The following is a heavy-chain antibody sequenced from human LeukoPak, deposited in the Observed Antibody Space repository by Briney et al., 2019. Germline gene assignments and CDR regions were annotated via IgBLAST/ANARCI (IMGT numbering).Heavy chain of an antibody. Sequence: VASVKVSYKASGYTFTVYYMHWVRQAPGQGLEWMGWINPNSGGTNYAQNFQGRVTMTRDTSISTAYMEVSRLRSDDTAVYYCAREDSSGYDYWGQGTLVTVSS. D-gene: IGHD3-22*01. V-gene: IGHV1-2*02. CDR3: AREDSSGYDY. CDR2: INPNSGGT. CDR1: GYTFTVYY. J-gene: IGHJ4*02.